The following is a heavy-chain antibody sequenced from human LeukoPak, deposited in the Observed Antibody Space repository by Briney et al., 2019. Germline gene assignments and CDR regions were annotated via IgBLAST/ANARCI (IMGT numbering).Heavy chain of an antibody. Sequence: MSSETLSLTCTASGGSISSSSYYWGWIRQPPGKGLEWIGSIYYSGSTYYNPSLNTRVTISLDTSKNQFSLKLSSVTAADTAVYYCARRPDYYDSSGYYEYYFDYWGQGTLVTVSS. J-gene: IGHJ4*02. CDR3: ARRPDYYDSSGYYEYYFDY. V-gene: IGHV4-39*01. CDR2: IYYSGST. CDR1: GGSISSSSYY. D-gene: IGHD3-22*01.